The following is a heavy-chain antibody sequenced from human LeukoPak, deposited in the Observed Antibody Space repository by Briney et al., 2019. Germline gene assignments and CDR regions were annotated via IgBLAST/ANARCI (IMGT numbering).Heavy chain of an antibody. D-gene: IGHD3-22*01. CDR2: IHYSGST. J-gene: IGHJ3*02. CDR1: GGSISSSIYF. V-gene: IGHV4-39*02. Sequence: SETLSLTCTVSGGSISSSIYFWGWIRQPPGKGLEWIGSIHYSGSTYHDPSLKSRVTVSLDTSKNQFSLKLSSVTAADTAVYYCARDYYDSSGYTDAFDIWGQGTMVTVSS. CDR3: ARDYYDSSGYTDAFDI.